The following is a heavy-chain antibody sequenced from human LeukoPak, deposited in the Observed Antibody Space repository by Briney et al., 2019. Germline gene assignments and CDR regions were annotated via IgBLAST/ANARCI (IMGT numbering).Heavy chain of an antibody. CDR3: ARVKAAAGFDY. J-gene: IGHJ4*02. CDR1: GDSISSGDYY. V-gene: IGHV4-39*07. Sequence: PSETLSLTCTVSGDSISSGDYYWGWIRQPPGKGLEWIGSIYYSGSTYYNPSLKSRVTISVDTSKNQFSLKLSSVTAADTAVYYCARVKAAAGFDYWGQGTLVTVSS. D-gene: IGHD6-13*01. CDR2: IYYSGST.